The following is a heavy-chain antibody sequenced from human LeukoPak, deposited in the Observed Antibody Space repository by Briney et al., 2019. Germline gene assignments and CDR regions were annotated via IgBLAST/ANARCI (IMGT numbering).Heavy chain of an antibody. CDR1: GFTFSSYA. D-gene: IGHD2-2*03. CDR3: ARDDGYCSSTSCYRANYMDV. Sequence: GGSLRLSCAASGFTFSSYAMHWVRQAPGKGLEWVAVISYDGSNKYYADSVKGRFTTSRDNSKNTLYLQMNSLRAEDTAVYYCARDDGYCSSTSCYRANYMDVWGKGTTVTVSS. J-gene: IGHJ6*03. V-gene: IGHV3-30*01. CDR2: ISYDGSNK.